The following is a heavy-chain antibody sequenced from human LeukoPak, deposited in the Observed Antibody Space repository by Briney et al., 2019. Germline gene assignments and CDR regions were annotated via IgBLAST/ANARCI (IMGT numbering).Heavy chain of an antibody. D-gene: IGHD6-13*01. CDR3: ARDNPYTSSWYPTFDY. CDR2: IYSDGST. CDR1: GFTFSSYA. J-gene: IGHJ4*02. V-gene: IGHV3-53*01. Sequence: GGSLRLSCAASGFTFSSYAMSWVRQAPGKGLEWVSVIYSDGSTYYADSVKGRFTISRDNSKNTLYLQMNSLRAEDTAVYYCARDNPYTSSWYPTFDYWGQGTLVTVSS.